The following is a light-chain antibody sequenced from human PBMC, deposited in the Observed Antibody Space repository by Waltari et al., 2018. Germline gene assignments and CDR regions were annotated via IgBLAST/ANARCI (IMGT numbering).Light chain of an antibody. CDR3: SSYANSDTWV. CDR2: DVD. CDR1: SSDVGSHNY. J-gene: IGLJ3*02. Sequence: QSALTQPASVSGSPGQSITISCTGTSSDVGSHNYVSRYQQHPGNAPKLLISDVDKRPSGVSFRFSGSKSGNTASLTISGLQPEDEADYYCSSYANSDTWVFGGGTKLTVL. V-gene: IGLV2-14*03.